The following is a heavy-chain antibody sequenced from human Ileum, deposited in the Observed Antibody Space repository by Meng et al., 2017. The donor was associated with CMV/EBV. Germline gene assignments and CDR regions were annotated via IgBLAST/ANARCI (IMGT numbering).Heavy chain of an antibody. D-gene: IGHD1-26*01. CDR2: INHRGTT. V-gene: IGHV4-34*02. CDR3: TRGRVGDWGFDF. Sequence: QWRLQQWGAGLLKPSETLSLTCGCNGGSFSSFSWTWIRQPPGKGPEWIGDINHRGTTNYSPSLKSRVTISIDTSKKQFSLRLSSLTAADTAVYYCTRGRVGDWGFDFWGQGTLVTVSS. CDR1: GGSFSSFS. J-gene: IGHJ4*02.